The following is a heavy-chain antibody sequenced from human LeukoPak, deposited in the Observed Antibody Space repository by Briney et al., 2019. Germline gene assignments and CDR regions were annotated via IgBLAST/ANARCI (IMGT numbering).Heavy chain of an antibody. CDR3: ARDYGPGDY. CDR2: IKQDGSEK. Sequence: GGSLRLSCAASGFSVSGKFMSWVRQAPGKGLEWVANIKQDGSEKNYVDSVKGRFTISRDNAKNSLFLQMNSLRADDTAVYYCARDYGPGDYWGQGTLVTVSS. D-gene: IGHD4-17*01. J-gene: IGHJ4*02. CDR1: GFSVSGKF. V-gene: IGHV3-7*01.